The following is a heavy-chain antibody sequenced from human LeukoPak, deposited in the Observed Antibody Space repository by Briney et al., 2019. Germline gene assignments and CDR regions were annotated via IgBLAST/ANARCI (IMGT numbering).Heavy chain of an antibody. CDR3: ARLRVFGWTASFDY. J-gene: IGHJ4*02. CDR1: GYSISSGYY. V-gene: IGHV4-38-2*02. CDR2: IYHSGST. Sequence: PSETLSLTCTVSGYSISSGYYWGWIRQPPGKGLEWIGSIYHSGSTYYNPSLKSRVTIPVDTSKNQFSLKLSSVTAADTAVYYCARLRVFGWTASFDYWGQGTLVTVSS. D-gene: IGHD3-16*01.